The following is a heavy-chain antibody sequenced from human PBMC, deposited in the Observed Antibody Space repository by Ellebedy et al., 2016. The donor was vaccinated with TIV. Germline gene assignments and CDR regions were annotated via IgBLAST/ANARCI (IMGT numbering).Heavy chain of an antibody. CDR3: AREWGRSAATFDY. Sequence: PGGSLRLSCAASGFTFSRFAVHWVRQAPGKGLEWVSAVSGSGRTKYYADSVKGRFTISRDTSKNTLYLQMNSLRAEDTAVYYCAREWGRSAATFDYWGQGTLVTVSS. D-gene: IGHD3-16*01. CDR1: GFTFSRFA. CDR2: VSGSGRTK. J-gene: IGHJ4*02. V-gene: IGHV3-23*01.